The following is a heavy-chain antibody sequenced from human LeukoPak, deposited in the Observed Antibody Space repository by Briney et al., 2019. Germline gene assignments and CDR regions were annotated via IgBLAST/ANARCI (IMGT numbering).Heavy chain of an antibody. CDR2: INHSGST. CDR1: GGSFSGYY. V-gene: IGHV4-34*01. CDR3: ARDAYLRWGLFAY. Sequence: SETLSLTCAVYGGSFSGYYWSWIRQPPGKGLEWIGEINHSGSTNYNPSLKSRVTISVDTSKNQFSLKLSSVTAADTAIYHCARDAYLRWGLFAYWGQGTLVTVSS. J-gene: IGHJ4*02. D-gene: IGHD4-17*01.